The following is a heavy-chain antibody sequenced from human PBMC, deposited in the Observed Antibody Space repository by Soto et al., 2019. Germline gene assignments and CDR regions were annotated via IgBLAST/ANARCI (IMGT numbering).Heavy chain of an antibody. CDR1: GFTFSTYD. J-gene: IGHJ6*02. V-gene: IGHV3-13*01. CDR3: ARDRGDFRNYYYYGMDV. CDR2: IGTAGDT. Sequence: GGSLRLSCAASGFTFSTYDMHWVRQTTGKGLEWVSAIGTAGDTYYAGSVKGRFTISRENAENSLYLQMNSLRAEDTAVYFCARDRGDFRNYYYYGMDVWGQGTTVTVSS. D-gene: IGHD2-21*01.